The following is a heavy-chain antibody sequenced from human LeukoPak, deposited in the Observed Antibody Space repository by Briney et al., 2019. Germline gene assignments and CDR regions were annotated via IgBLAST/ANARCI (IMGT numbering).Heavy chain of an antibody. D-gene: IGHD4-23*01. Sequence: SETLSLTCSVSGGSITGYYWSWIRQPPGKGLDWIGYIYYTGSTNYNPSLKSRVTISVDRSKNQFSLKLSSVTAADTAVYYCAREDGGPDYWGQGTLVTVSS. CDR1: GGSITGYY. CDR3: AREDGGPDY. CDR2: IYYTGST. J-gene: IGHJ4*02. V-gene: IGHV4-59*12.